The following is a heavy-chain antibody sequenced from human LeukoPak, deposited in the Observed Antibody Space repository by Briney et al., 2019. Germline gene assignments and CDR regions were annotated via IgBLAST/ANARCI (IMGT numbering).Heavy chain of an antibody. D-gene: IGHD3-22*01. J-gene: IGHJ3*02. V-gene: IGHV1-69*05. CDR2: IIPIFGTA. CDR1: GGTFSSYA. CDR3: TREGVYSPDGSGYHRHAFDM. Sequence: ASVKVSCKASGGTFSSYAISWVRQAPGQGLEWMGGIIPIFGTANYAQKFQGRVTITTDESTSTAYMELSSLRSEDTAVYYCTREGVYSPDGSGYHRHAFDMWGKGTVVIVSS.